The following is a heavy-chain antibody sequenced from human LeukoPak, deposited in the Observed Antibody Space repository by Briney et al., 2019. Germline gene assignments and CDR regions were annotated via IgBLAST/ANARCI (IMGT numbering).Heavy chain of an antibody. Sequence: GGSLRLSCAASGLTFSSYPMHWVRQAPGKGLEWVAVISYDGSEKHYADPVKGRFTISRDNSKNTLYLQMNSLRAEDTAVYYCAKDLRPSDYWGQGTLVTVSS. CDR2: ISYDGSEK. J-gene: IGHJ4*02. CDR1: GLTFSSYP. CDR3: AKDLRPSDY. V-gene: IGHV3-30-3*01.